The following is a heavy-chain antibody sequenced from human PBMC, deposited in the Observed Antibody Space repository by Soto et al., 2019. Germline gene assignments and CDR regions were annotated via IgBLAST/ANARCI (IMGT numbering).Heavy chain of an antibody. Sequence: QVQLVQSGAEVKKPGASVKVSCKASVYTFTSYDINWVRQATGQGIEWMGWMKPNRGHTVYEQKFQGRVTVTRDTTINTAYMELSSLRCEDTAVYYCARGSMWFGGYDMDVWGQGTTVTVSS. J-gene: IGHJ6*02. CDR3: ARGSMWFGGYDMDV. V-gene: IGHV1-8*01. CDR1: VYTFTSYD. CDR2: MKPNRGHT. D-gene: IGHD3-10*01.